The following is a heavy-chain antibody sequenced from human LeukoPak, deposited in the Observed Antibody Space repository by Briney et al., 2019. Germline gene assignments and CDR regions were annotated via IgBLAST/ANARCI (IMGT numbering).Heavy chain of an antibody. Sequence: GGSLRLSCAASGFTFDDYAMHWVRQAPGKGLEWVSAISGSGGSTYYADSVKGRFTISRDNSKNTLYLQMNSLRAEDTAVYYCAKAVKWFGEPFDYWGQGTLVTVSS. CDR3: AKAVKWFGEPFDY. CDR1: GFTFDDYA. CDR2: ISGSGGST. V-gene: IGHV3-23*01. D-gene: IGHD3-10*01. J-gene: IGHJ4*02.